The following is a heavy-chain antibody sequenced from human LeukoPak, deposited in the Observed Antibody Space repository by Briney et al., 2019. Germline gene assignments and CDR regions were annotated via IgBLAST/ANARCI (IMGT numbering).Heavy chain of an antibody. J-gene: IGHJ4*02. CDR1: GYTFTGYG. Sequence: ASVKVSCKASGYTFTGYGISWVRQAPGQGLEWMGWISAYNGNTNYAQKLQGRVTMTTDTSTSTAYMELRSLRSDDTAVYYCARDRDWGYSYGLTPGYWGQGTLVTVSS. CDR3: ARDRDWGYSYGLTPGY. V-gene: IGHV1-18*01. D-gene: IGHD5-18*01. CDR2: ISAYNGNT.